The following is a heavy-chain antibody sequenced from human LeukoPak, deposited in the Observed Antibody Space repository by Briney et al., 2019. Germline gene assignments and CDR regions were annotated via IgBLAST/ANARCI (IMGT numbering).Heavy chain of an antibody. CDR3: ASFYDSTGRDY. Sequence: GGSLRLSCAASGFTFGGYEMNWVRQAPGKGLEWVSYISSSGSTINYADSVKGRFTISRDNAKNSLYLQMSSLRAEDTRVYYCASFYDSTGRDYWGQGTLVTVSS. V-gene: IGHV3-48*03. CDR1: GFTFGGYE. D-gene: IGHD3-22*01. J-gene: IGHJ4*02. CDR2: ISSSGSTI.